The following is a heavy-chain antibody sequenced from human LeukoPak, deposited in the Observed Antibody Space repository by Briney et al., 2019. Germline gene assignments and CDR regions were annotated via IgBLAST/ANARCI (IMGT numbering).Heavy chain of an antibody. Sequence: SETLSLTCTVSGGSISSYYWSWIRQPAGKGLEWIGRIYTSGSTNYNPSLKSRVTMSVDTSKTQFSLKLSSVTAADTAVYYCAREALWFGESNWFDPWGQGTLVTVSS. CDR3: AREALWFGESNWFDP. CDR2: IYTSGST. CDR1: GGSISSYY. D-gene: IGHD3-10*01. V-gene: IGHV4-4*07. J-gene: IGHJ5*02.